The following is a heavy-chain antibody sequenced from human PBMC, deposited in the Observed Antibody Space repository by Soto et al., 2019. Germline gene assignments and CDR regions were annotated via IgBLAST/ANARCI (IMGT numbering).Heavy chain of an antibody. CDR1: GFTFSSYG. Sequence: GGSLRLSCAASGFTFSSYGMHWVSQAPGKGLEWVAVITNDGSNTYYADSVKGRYTISRDNAKNTLYLQMNSLRAEDTAVYYCARLTWPDAFDIWGQGTMVTVSS. CDR3: ARLTWPDAFDI. CDR2: ITNDGSNT. J-gene: IGHJ3*02. V-gene: IGHV3-74*01.